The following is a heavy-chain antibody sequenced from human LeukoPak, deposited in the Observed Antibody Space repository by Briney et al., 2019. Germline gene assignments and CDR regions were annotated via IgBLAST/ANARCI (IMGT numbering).Heavy chain of an antibody. J-gene: IGHJ4*02. Sequence: GGSLRLSCAASGFTFSSYGMHWVRQAPGKGLEWVAVISYDGSNKYYADSVKGRFTISRDNSKNTLYLQMNSLRAEDTAVYYCAKGPFDYWGQGTLVTVSS. CDR3: AKGPFDY. CDR2: ISYDGSNK. CDR1: GFTFSSYG. V-gene: IGHV3-30*18.